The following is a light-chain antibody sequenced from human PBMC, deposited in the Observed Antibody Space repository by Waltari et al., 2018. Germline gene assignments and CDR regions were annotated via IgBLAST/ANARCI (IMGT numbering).Light chain of an antibody. CDR1: SSDVGGYNY. J-gene: IGLJ2*01. Sequence: QSALTQPASVSGSPGQSITISCTGTSSDVGGYNYVSWYQQQPGKDPKLMIYDVSNRPSGVSNRFSGSKSGNTASLTISWLQAEDEADYYCSSYISSSTLELFGGGTSLTVL. CDR2: DVS. CDR3: SSYISSSTLEL. V-gene: IGLV2-14*03.